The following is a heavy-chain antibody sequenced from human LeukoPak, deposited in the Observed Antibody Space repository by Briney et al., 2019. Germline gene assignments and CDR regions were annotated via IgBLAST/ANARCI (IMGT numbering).Heavy chain of an antibody. CDR1: GFTFSSYS. V-gene: IGHV3-21*01. Sequence: PGGSLRLSCKVSGFTFSSYSMNWVRQAPGKGLEWVSYITSRSSEIYYADSVKGRFTISRDNAKTSLYQQMNSLRAEDTAVYYCASTYDYVWGSFRTGYFDYWGQGTLVSVSS. D-gene: IGHD3-16*02. CDR2: ITSRSSEI. J-gene: IGHJ4*02. CDR3: ASTYDYVWGSFRTGYFDY.